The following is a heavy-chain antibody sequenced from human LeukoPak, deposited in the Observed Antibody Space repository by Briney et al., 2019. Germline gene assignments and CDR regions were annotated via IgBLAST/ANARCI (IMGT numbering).Heavy chain of an antibody. V-gene: IGHV3-7*01. J-gene: IGHJ5*02. CDR2: IKQGGSEK. CDR3: ASDHGGVFWFDP. CDR1: GFTFSSYW. Sequence: PGGSLRLSCAASGFTFSSYWMSWVRQAPGKGLEWVANIKQGGSEKYYVDSVTGRFTISRGNAKNSLYMQMNRLRAEATAVYYCASDHGGVFWFDPWGQGTLVTVSS. D-gene: IGHD4-23*01.